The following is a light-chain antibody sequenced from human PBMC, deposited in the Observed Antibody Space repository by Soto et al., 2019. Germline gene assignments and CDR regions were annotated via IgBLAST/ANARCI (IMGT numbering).Light chain of an antibody. Sequence: EIVLPQSPGTLSLSPGERATLSCRASQSVSNNYLAWYQPKPGQAPILLIYGASSRATGIPDRFSGSGSGTDFTLTISRLEPEDFAVYYCQQYGSSRTFGQGTKVEIK. CDR2: GAS. CDR1: QSVSNNY. V-gene: IGKV3-20*01. CDR3: QQYGSSRT. J-gene: IGKJ1*01.